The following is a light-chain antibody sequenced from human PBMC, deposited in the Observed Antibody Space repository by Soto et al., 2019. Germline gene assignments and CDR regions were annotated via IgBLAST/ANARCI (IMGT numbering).Light chain of an antibody. J-gene: IGKJ4*02. V-gene: IGKV3-11*01. CDR3: QQRSCWPYT. CDR1: QSVSSY. CDR2: EAS. Sequence: VLTQSPAALSLTKGERDTLSCRASQSVSSYLAWYQQKPGQAPRLLMYEASNRATGIPARFSGGGSGTDFTLTISSLQPEDFAAYYCQQRSCWPYTFGEGTKVDIK.